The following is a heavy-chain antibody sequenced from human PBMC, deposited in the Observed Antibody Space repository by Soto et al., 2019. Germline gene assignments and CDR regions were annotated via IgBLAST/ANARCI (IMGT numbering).Heavy chain of an antibody. CDR3: AHRSRGYAYYFDQ. CDR1: GFSLSTRGVG. Sequence: QITLKESGPTLAKPTQTLTLTCSFSGFSLSTRGVGVGCIRQPPGKALEWLALIFWDDDKWYSPSLRSRLTITEDTSKNQVVLIMTNMDPVDTATYYCAHRSRGYAYYFDQWGQGTLVTVSS. CDR2: IFWDDDK. J-gene: IGHJ4*02. V-gene: IGHV2-5*02. D-gene: IGHD5-12*01.